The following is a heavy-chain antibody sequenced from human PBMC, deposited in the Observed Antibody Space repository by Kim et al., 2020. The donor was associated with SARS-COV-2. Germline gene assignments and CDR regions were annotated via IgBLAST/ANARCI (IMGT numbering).Heavy chain of an antibody. J-gene: IGHJ4*02. CDR2: T. D-gene: IGHD6-19*01. CDR3: VKDRWGWLDET. Sequence: TYYADSVKGRFTISRDNSKNTLYLQMSSLRAEDTAVYYCVKDRWGWLDETWGQGTLVTVSS. V-gene: IGHV3-64D*09.